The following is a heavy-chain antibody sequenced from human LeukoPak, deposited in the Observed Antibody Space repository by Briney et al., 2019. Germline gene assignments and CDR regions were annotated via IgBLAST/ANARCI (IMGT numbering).Heavy chain of an antibody. CDR3: ARGIPYYYYMDV. CDR2: MYHSGST. J-gene: IGHJ6*03. V-gene: IGHV4-38-2*02. Sequence: SETLSLTCTVSGYSISSGHYWGWIRQPPGKGLEWIGSMYHSGSTYYNPPLKSRVTISVDTSKNQFSLKLSSVTAADTAVYYCARGIPYYYYMDVWGKGTTVTVSS. CDR1: GYSISSGHY.